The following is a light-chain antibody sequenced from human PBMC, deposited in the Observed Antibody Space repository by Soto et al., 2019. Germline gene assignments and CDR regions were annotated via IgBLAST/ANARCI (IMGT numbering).Light chain of an antibody. CDR2: TAS. CDR1: QGISSY. Sequence: DIQLTQSPSFLSASVGDRVTITCRASQGISSYLAWYQQKPGRAPKLPINTASTLQSGVPSRFSGSGSGTEFTLTISSLQPEDSASYYCQQLKSYPITFGQGTRLEIK. J-gene: IGKJ5*01. V-gene: IGKV1-9*01. CDR3: QQLKSYPIT.